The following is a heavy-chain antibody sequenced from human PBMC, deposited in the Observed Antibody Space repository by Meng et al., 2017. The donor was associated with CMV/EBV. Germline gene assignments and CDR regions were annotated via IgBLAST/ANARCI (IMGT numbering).Heavy chain of an antibody. CDR2: ISYDGSDK. CDR1: FCIYA. D-gene: IGHD2-8*01. J-gene: IGHJ5*02. V-gene: IGHV3-30-3*01. CDR3: AGGGYCINDVCYSSGTWFDP. Sequence: FCIYAVHWVRQASGKGLEWAAAISYDGSDKYYADSVKDRFTISRDNSKNTLYLQMNSLRAEDTAVYYCAGGGYCINDVCYSSGTWFDPWGQGTLVTVSS.